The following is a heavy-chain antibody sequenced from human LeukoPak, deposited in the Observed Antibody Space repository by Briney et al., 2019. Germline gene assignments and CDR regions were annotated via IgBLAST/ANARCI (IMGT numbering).Heavy chain of an antibody. CDR1: GGSISSGDCY. CDR2: IYYSGST. CDR3: ARERGDYYGSGSHMDV. Sequence: PSETLSLTCTVSGGSISSGDCYWSWIRQPPGKGLEWIGYIYYSGSTYYNPSLKSRVTISVDTSKNQFSLKLSSVTAADTAVYYCARERGDYYGSGSHMDVWGKGTTVTVSS. V-gene: IGHV4-30-4*08. D-gene: IGHD3-10*01. J-gene: IGHJ6*03.